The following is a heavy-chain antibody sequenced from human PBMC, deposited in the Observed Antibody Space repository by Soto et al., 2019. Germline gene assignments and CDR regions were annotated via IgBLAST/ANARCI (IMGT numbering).Heavy chain of an antibody. V-gene: IGHV1-58*02. J-gene: IGHJ4*02. CDR3: AADDMTTFI. Sequence: SVKVSCKASGYTFTSYAMHWVRQAPGQRLEWIGWIDVGSGNTKYSQKFQERVTFTRDMSTSTVYMELSSLKSEDTAVYYCAADDMTTFIWGQGTLVTVSS. D-gene: IGHD1-1*01. CDR2: IDVGSGNT. CDR1: GYTFTSYA.